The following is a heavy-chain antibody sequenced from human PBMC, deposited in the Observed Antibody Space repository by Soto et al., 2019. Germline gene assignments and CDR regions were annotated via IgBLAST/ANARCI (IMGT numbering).Heavy chain of an antibody. CDR2: IIPIFGTA. Sequence: QVQLVQSGAEVKKPGSSVKVSCKASGGTFSSYAISWVRQAPGQGLEWMGGIIPIFGTANYAQKFQGRVTITADESTSTAYMELSSLRSEDTAVYYCAREGITIFGVVTTYYYYGMDVWGQGTTLTVSS. J-gene: IGHJ6*02. V-gene: IGHV1-69*01. CDR3: AREGITIFGVVTTYYYYGMDV. CDR1: GGTFSSYA. D-gene: IGHD3-3*01.